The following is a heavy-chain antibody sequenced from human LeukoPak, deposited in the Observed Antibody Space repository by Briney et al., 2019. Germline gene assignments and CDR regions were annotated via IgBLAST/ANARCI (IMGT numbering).Heavy chain of an antibody. D-gene: IGHD3-22*01. CDR1: GGSISSGGYY. CDR2: IYYSGST. V-gene: IGHV4-31*03. Sequence: SETLSLTCTVSGGSISSGGYYWSWIRQHPGKGLEWIGYIYYSGSTYYNPSLKSRVTISVDTSKNQFSLKLSSVTAADTAVYYCARVGPNDSSGYSHDYWGQGTLVTVSS. CDR3: ARVGPNDSSGYSHDY. J-gene: IGHJ4*02.